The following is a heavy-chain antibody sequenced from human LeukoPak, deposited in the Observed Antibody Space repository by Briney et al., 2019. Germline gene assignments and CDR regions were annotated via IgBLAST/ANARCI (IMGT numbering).Heavy chain of an antibody. CDR1: GFTLDDYA. J-gene: IGHJ4*02. D-gene: IGHD3-10*01. CDR2: ISWNSGSI. CDR3: ANPSGYGSGSYYNHPFDY. Sequence: GRSLRLSCAASGFTLDDYAMHWVRQAPGKGLEWVSGISWNSGSIGYADSVKGRFTISRDNAKNTLYLQMNSLRAEDTAVYYCANPSGYGSGSYYNHPFDYWGQGTLVTVSS. V-gene: IGHV3-9*01.